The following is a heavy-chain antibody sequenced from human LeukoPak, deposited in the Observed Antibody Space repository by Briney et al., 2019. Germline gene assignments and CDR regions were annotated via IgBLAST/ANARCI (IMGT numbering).Heavy chain of an antibody. CDR2: IIPIFGTA. CDR1: GGTFSSYA. CDR3: ARHRGSGSYYCDY. Sequence: ASVKVSCKASGGTFSSYAISWVRQAPGQGLEWMGGIIPIFGTANYAQKLQGRVTMTTDTSTSTAYMELRSLRSDDTAVYYCARHRGSGSYYCDYWGQGTLVTVSS. V-gene: IGHV1-69*05. J-gene: IGHJ4*02. D-gene: IGHD3-10*01.